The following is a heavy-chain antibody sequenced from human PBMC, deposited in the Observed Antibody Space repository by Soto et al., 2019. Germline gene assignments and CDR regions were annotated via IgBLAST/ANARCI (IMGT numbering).Heavy chain of an antibody. V-gene: IGHV1-18*01. CDR2: ISAHRGHT. CDR1: GHISGHYG. D-gene: IGHD1-26*01. J-gene: IGHJ4*02. CDR3: ARDGDQWDQRFCDN. Sequence: QVQLVQSAPELTKPGASVKVSCRVSGHISGHYGISWVRLRAGQGLEWMGWISAHRGHTNYAHKFRGRVTMTTDPSTATVSMELTNLLCDDTAVYFCARDGDQWDQRFCDNWGQGILVTVSS.